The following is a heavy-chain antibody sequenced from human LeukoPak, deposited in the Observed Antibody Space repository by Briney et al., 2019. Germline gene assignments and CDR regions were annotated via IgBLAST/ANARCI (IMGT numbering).Heavy chain of an antibody. Sequence: GGSLRLSCAASGFTFANYWMTWVRQAPGKGLEWVAIINFDGSEKYYADSLKGRFTISRDNAEKSLYLQMNSLRAEDTALYYCARDGGATFDYWGQGTLVTVSS. CDR1: GFTFANYW. CDR3: ARDGGATFDY. V-gene: IGHV3-7*01. J-gene: IGHJ4*02. CDR2: INFDGSEK. D-gene: IGHD1-26*01.